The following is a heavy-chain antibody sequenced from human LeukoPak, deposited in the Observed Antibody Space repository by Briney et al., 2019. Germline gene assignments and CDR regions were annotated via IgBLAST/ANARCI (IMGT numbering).Heavy chain of an antibody. CDR1: GYTFPSYG. J-gene: IGHJ4*02. V-gene: IGHV1-18*01. D-gene: IGHD1-26*01. Sequence: ASVKVSCKASGYTFPSYGISWVRQAPGQGLEWMGWISAYNGNTNYAQKLQGRVTMTTDTSTSTAYMELRSLRSDDTAVYYCARGHSGSYYFGFDYWGQGTLVTVSS. CDR2: ISAYNGNT. CDR3: ARGHSGSYYFGFDY.